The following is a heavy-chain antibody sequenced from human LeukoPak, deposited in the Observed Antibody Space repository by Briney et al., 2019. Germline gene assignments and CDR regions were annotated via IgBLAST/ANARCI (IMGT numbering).Heavy chain of an antibody. V-gene: IGHV3-15*01. CDR3: AREVRGGYYFDY. CDR1: GFTFSDAW. Sequence: GGSLRLSCAASGFTFSDAWMSWVRQAPGKGLEWVGRIKSKTDGGTTDYAAPVKGRFTISRDDSKNTLYLQMNSLRAEDTAVYCCAREVRGGYYFDYWGQGTLVTVSS. CDR2: IKSKTDGGTT. D-gene: IGHD3-16*01. J-gene: IGHJ4*02.